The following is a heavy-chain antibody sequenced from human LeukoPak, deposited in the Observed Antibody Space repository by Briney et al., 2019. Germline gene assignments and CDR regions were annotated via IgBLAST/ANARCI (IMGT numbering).Heavy chain of an antibody. V-gene: IGHV3-20*04. J-gene: IGHJ4*02. CDR2: INWNGGST. Sequence: GGSLRLSCAASGFTFDDYGMSWVRQAPGKGLEWVSGINWNGGSTGYADSVKGRFTISRDNAKNSPYLQMNSLRAEDTAVYYCARDGITFGGKNFDYWGQGTLVTVSS. CDR1: GFTFDDYG. D-gene: IGHD3-16*01. CDR3: ARDGITFGGKNFDY.